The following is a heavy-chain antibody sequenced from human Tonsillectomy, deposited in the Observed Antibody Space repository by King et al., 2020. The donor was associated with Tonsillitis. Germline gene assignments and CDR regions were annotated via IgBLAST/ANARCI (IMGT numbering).Heavy chain of an antibody. D-gene: IGHD2-2*01. J-gene: IGHJ5*02. Sequence: VQLQQWGAGLLKPSETLSLTCAVYGGSFSDYYWSWIRQPPGKGLEWIGETNHTGSTNYNPSLKSRVTMSIDTSKNPFSLKMRSVTAADTAVYYCATTSECHAVGKCAHYASSCFEPWGQGTLVTVSS. CDR3: ATTSECHAVGKCAHYASSCFEP. CDR1: GGSFSDYY. CDR2: TNHTGST. V-gene: IGHV4-34*01.